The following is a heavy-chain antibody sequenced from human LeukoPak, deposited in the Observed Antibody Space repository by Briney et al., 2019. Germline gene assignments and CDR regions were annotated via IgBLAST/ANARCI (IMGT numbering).Heavy chain of an antibody. CDR3: ARASDSGDWHLGY. J-gene: IGHJ4*02. CDR2: VYDRGGT. V-gene: IGHV4-59*01. D-gene: IGHD2-21*02. CDR1: GGSMNNYY. Sequence: SETLSLTCTVSGGSMNNYYWSWIRQAPGKGLEWIGYVYDRGGTNYNPSLKSRAIISADTSKNQFSLKVTSVTAADTAVYYCARASDSGDWHLGYWGQGTLVTVSS.